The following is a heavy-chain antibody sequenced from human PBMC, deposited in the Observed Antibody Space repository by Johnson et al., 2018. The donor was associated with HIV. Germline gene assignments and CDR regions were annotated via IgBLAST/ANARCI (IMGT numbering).Heavy chain of an antibody. V-gene: IGHV3-66*01. Sequence: VQLVESGGGLVQPGGSLRLSCAASGFTVSGNYMTWVSQAPGKGLEWVSVIFSGGSTYYAGFVKGRFTISRDNSKNTLYLQMNSLRAEDTAVYYCARACRDGYTCDAFDIWGQGTMVTVSA. J-gene: IGHJ3*02. CDR3: ARACRDGYTCDAFDI. CDR1: GFTVSGNY. CDR2: IFSGGST. D-gene: IGHD5-24*01.